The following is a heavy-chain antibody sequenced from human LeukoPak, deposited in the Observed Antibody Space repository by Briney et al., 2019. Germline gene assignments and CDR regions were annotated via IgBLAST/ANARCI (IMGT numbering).Heavy chain of an antibody. CDR3: ARGTTMTYRLEYYMDV. CDR2: ISSNGGST. D-gene: IGHD3-22*01. CDR1: GFTFSSYA. Sequence: PGGSLRLSCAASGFTFSSYAMHWVRQAPGKGLEYVSAISSNGGSTSYANSVKGRFTISRDNSKNTLYLQMGSLRPEDMAVYYCARGTTMTYRLEYYMDVWGKGTTVTVSS. V-gene: IGHV3-64*01. J-gene: IGHJ6*03.